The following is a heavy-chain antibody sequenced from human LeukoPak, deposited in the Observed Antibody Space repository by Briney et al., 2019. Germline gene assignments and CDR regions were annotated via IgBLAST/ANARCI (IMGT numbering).Heavy chain of an antibody. J-gene: IGHJ5*02. Sequence: SETLSLTCTVSGGSISSSSYYWGWIRQPPGKGLEWIGSIYYSGSTYYNPSLKSRVTISVDTSKNQFSLKLSSVTAADTAVYYCARVFRDIAFNWFDPWGQGTLVTVSS. CDR2: IYYSGST. V-gene: IGHV4-39*07. CDR1: GGSISSSSYY. D-gene: IGHD2-15*01. CDR3: ARVFRDIAFNWFDP.